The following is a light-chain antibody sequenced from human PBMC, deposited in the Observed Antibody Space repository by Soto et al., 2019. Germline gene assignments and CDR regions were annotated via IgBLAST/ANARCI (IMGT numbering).Light chain of an antibody. CDR3: QQYGGSPWT. Sequence: DIVLTQSPGTLSLSPGERATLSCRASQSVRSSYLAWYQQKPGQAPRLLIYGASSRATGIPDRFSGSGSGTAFTLTISRLEPEDFAVYYCQQYGGSPWTFGQGTKVEIK. CDR1: QSVRSSY. CDR2: GAS. V-gene: IGKV3-20*01. J-gene: IGKJ1*01.